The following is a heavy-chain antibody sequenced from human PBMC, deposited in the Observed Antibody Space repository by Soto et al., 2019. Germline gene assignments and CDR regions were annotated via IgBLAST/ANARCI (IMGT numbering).Heavy chain of an antibody. CDR3: ARADYGDYKWWFDP. Sequence: QVQLVQSGAEVKKPGSSVKVSCKASGGTFSSYTISWVRQAPGQGLEWMGRIIPILGIANYAQKFQGRVTITADKSTSTAYMELSSLRSEDTAVYYCARADYGDYKWWFDPWGQGTLVTVSS. D-gene: IGHD4-17*01. V-gene: IGHV1-69*02. CDR1: GGTFSSYT. CDR2: IIPILGIA. J-gene: IGHJ5*02.